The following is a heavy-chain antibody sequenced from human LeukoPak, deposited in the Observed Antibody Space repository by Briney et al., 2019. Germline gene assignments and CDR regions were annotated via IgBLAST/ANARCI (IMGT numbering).Heavy chain of an antibody. Sequence: SETLSLTCAVYGGSFSGYYWSWIRQPPGKGLEWIGEINHSGSTNYNPSLKSRVTISVDTSKNQFSLKLSSVTAADTAVYYCARDCSGGTCYLGVVDYWGQGILVTVSS. CDR2: INHSGST. V-gene: IGHV4-34*01. CDR1: GGSFSGYY. J-gene: IGHJ4*02. CDR3: ARDCSGGTCYLGVVDY. D-gene: IGHD2-15*01.